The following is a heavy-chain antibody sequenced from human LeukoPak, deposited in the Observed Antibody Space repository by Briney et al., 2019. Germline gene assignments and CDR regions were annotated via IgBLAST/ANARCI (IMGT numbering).Heavy chain of an antibody. D-gene: IGHD3-10*01. CDR1: GYTFTGYY. J-gene: IGHJ4*02. CDR2: INPNSGGT. Sequence: ASVKVSCKASGYTFTGYYMHWVRQAPGQGLEWMGWINPNSGGTNYAQKFQGRVTMTRDTSISTAYMELSRLRSDDTAVYYCAREITMVRGVYGYWGQGTLVTVSS. V-gene: IGHV1-2*02. CDR3: AREITMVRGVYGY.